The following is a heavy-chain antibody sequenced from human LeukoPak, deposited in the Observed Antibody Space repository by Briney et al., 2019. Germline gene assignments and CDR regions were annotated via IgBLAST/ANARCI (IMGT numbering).Heavy chain of an antibody. Sequence: PGGSLRLSCTASGLSFSNYAMSWVRQAPGKGLEWVSAIGGSDGRTYYADSVQGRFTISRDNSKDTLDLHMNSLRAGDTAVYYCAKERSDSRWYLYDYWGQGTLVTVSS. CDR1: GLSFSNYA. D-gene: IGHD6-13*01. CDR3: AKERSDSRWYLYDY. CDR2: IGGSDGRT. V-gene: IGHV3-23*01. J-gene: IGHJ4*02.